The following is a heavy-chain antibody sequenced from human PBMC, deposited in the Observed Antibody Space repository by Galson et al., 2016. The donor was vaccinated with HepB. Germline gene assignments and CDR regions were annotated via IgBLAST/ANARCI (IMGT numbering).Heavy chain of an antibody. CDR2: IRSSSNTI. V-gene: IGHV3-48*02. J-gene: IGHJ6*02. D-gene: IGHD3-10*01. Sequence: SLRLSCAASGFTFSSYGMNWVRQAPGKGLEWVSYIRSSSNTIYYADSVKGRFTISRDNAKNSLFLQMKSLRDEDTAVYYCARGFWFGLGRKYGMDVWGQGTSVTVSS. CDR3: ARGFWFGLGRKYGMDV. CDR1: GFTFSSYG.